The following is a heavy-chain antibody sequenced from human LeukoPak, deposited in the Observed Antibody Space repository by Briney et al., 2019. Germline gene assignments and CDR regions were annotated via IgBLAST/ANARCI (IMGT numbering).Heavy chain of an antibody. CDR3: ARGKYYFDY. V-gene: IGHV4-59*01. CDR2: MYYSGNT. Sequence: SETLSLTCTVSVDSLSGYYSSGIRQPPPKGLEGVGYMYYSGNTNYNPSLNSRLTTSLDTSKNQHSLKRSSVTAADSAVYFCARGKYYFDYWGQETLVPVSS. J-gene: IGHJ4*02. CDR1: VDSLSGYY.